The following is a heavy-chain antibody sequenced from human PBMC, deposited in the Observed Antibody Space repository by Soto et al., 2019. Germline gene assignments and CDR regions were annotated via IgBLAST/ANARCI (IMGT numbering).Heavy chain of an antibody. J-gene: IGHJ4*02. CDR3: AXXXXXXXHXIPDGY. CDR2: IIPIFGTA. V-gene: IGHV1-69*01. Sequence: QVQLVQSGAEVKKPGSSVKVSCKASGGTFSSYAISWVRQAPGXGLXWMGGIIPIFGTANYAQKFQGRVTITADESTSTAYMELSSLRSEXTAVXYXAXXXXXXXHXIPDGYWGQGTLVTVSS. CDR1: GGTFSSYA.